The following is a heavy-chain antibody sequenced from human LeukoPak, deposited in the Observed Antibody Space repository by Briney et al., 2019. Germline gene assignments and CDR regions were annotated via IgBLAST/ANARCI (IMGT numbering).Heavy chain of an antibody. D-gene: IGHD3-10*01. CDR2: ISSSSTYI. CDR1: GFTFSSYT. V-gene: IGHV3-21*01. CDR3: ARDRSPGNFDY. Sequence: GGSLRLSCAASGFTFSSYTMNWVRQAPGKGLEWVSSISSSSTYINYADSVKGRFTISRDIAKNSLYLQMNSLRAEDTAVYYCARDRSPGNFDYWGQGTLVTVSS. J-gene: IGHJ4*02.